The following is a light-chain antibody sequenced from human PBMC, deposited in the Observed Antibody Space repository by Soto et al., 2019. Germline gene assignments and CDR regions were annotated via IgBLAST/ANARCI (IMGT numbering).Light chain of an antibody. CDR2: DAS. CDR3: QQSFSPLTFGGGTPQLT. CDR1: QTISTW. Sequence: DIHGTQSPSTLSASVGDRVTITCRASQTISTWLAWHQQKPGKAPKLLIYDASSLESGVPSRFSGSGSGTESTLTISNLQPDDFATYYCQQSFSPLTFGGGTPQLTFGGGTKVDIK. V-gene: IGKV1-5*01. J-gene: IGKJ4*01.